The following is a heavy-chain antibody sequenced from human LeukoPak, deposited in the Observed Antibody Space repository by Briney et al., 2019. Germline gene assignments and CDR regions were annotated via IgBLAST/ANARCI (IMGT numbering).Heavy chain of an antibody. V-gene: IGHV3-23*01. CDR1: GFTFSNYA. CDR3: ARGRGVLGYNFFDF. CDR2: VRGSGTDT. J-gene: IGHJ4*02. D-gene: IGHD5-24*01. Sequence: GGSLRLSCAASGFTFSNYAMNRVRQAPGKGLEWVSAVRGSGTDTDYADSVKGRFSISRDNSKNTLFLQMNSLRADDTAVYYCARGRGVLGYNFFDFWGQGTHVTVSS.